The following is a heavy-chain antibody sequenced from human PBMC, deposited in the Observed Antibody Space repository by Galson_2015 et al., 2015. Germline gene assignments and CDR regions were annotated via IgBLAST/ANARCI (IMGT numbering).Heavy chain of an antibody. CDR1: GFTFSSYS. J-gene: IGHJ6*02. CDR3: ARQDPYYDFWSGHAGCYGMDV. V-gene: IGHV3-48*02. CDR2: ISSSSSTI. Sequence: SLRLSCAASGFTFSSYSMNWVRQAPGKGLEWVSYISSSSSTIYYADSVKGRFTISRDNAKNSLYLQMNSLRDEDTAVYYCARQDPYYDFWSGHAGCYGMDVWGQGTTVTVSS. D-gene: IGHD3-3*01.